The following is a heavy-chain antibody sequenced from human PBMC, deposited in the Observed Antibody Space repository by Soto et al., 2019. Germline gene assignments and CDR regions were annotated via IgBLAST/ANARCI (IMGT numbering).Heavy chain of an antibody. Sequence: QVQLQESGPGLVKTSQTLSLTCAISGGSISSFDSVWSWMRQPPDKGLEWIGHIYNGGTTYNNPSLNSRITISVDTSMTQFSLKVWSVSAADTAVYYCARGPSGDKVDYWGQGILVTVSS. CDR2: IYNGGTT. D-gene: IGHD7-27*01. J-gene: IGHJ4*02. CDR1: GGSISSFDSV. CDR3: ARGPSGDKVDY. V-gene: IGHV4-30-4*01.